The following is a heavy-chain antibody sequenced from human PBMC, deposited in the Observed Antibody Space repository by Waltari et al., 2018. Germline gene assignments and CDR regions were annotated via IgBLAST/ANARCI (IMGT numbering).Heavy chain of an antibody. Sequence: QLQLQESGPGLVKPSETLSLTCTVSGASISSSSYYLAWIRQPPGKGLEWIGSIYYSGSTYYNPSLKSRVTISVDTSKNQFSLKLSSVTAADTAVYYCAREGYDFWSGYYTPGNYWGQGTLVTVSS. CDR2: IYYSGST. J-gene: IGHJ4*02. V-gene: IGHV4-39*07. CDR1: GASISSSSYY. CDR3: AREGYDFWSGYYTPGNY. D-gene: IGHD3-3*01.